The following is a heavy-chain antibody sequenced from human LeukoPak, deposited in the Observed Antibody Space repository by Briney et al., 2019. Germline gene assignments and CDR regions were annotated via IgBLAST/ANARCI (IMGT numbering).Heavy chain of an antibody. Sequence: GGSLRLSCAASGFTFSSYAMSWVRQAPGKGLEWVSSIGSSGANIYYADSVKGRFTISRDNSKNTLYLQMSSLRAEDTAVYYCARERLAGTINWFGPWGQGTLVTVSS. CDR1: GFTFSSYA. V-gene: IGHV3-23*01. CDR2: IGSSGANI. D-gene: IGHD6-19*01. J-gene: IGHJ5*02. CDR3: ARERLAGTINWFGP.